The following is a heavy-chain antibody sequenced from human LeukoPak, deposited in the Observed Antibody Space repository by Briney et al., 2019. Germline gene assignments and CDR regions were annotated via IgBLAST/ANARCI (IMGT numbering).Heavy chain of an antibody. Sequence: ASVKVSCKASGGTFSSYAIRWVRQAPGQGLEWMGGIIPIFGTANYAQKFQGRVTITADESTSTAYMELSSLRSEDTAVYYCARDGAWARYCSGTSCSDYNWFDPWGQGTLVTVSS. CDR3: ARDGAWARYCSGTSCSDYNWFDP. CDR1: GGTFSSYA. D-gene: IGHD2-2*01. J-gene: IGHJ5*02. CDR2: IIPIFGTA. V-gene: IGHV1-69*13.